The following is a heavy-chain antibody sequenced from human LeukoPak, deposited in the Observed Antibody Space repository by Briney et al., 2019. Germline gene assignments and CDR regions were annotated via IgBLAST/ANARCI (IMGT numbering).Heavy chain of an antibody. J-gene: IGHJ4*02. CDR1: GFTLSHYA. CDR2: IGGGGGST. D-gene: IGHD2-15*01. Sequence: GGSLRLSCSMSGFTLSHYAMSWVRQAPGKGLEWVSTIGGGGGSTDYTDSVKGRFTISRDNSKNTLYLQMSSLGAGDTAVYYCAKGHRYCTSGNCNSAIDYWGQGTLATVSS. V-gene: IGHV3-23*01. CDR3: AKGHRYCTSGNCNSAIDY.